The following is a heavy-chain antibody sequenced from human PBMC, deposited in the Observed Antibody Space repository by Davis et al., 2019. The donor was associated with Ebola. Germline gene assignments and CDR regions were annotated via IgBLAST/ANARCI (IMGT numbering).Heavy chain of an antibody. Sequence: MPSETLSLTCTVSGCSISSYYWSWIRQPPGKGLEWIGYIYYSGCTNYNPSLKSRVTISVDTSKNQFSLKLSSVTAADTAVYYCARFAIAARSYYYYGTDVWGQGTTVTVSS. CDR3: ARFAIAARSYYYYGTDV. D-gene: IGHD6-6*01. J-gene: IGHJ6*02. CDR1: GCSISSYY. V-gene: IGHV4-59*01. CDR2: IYYSGCT.